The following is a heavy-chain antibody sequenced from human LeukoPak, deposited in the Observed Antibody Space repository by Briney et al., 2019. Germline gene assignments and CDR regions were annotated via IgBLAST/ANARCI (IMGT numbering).Heavy chain of an antibody. CDR3: ARAKFPMTTVTNNWFDP. D-gene: IGHD4-17*01. CDR1: GYTFTSYD. V-gene: IGHV1-8*01. CDR2: MNPNSGNT. J-gene: IGHJ5*02. Sequence: ASVKVSCKASGYTFTSYDINWVRPATGQGLEWMGWMNPNSGNTGYAQKFQGRVTMTRNTSISTAYMELSSLRSEDTAVYYCARAKFPMTTVTNNWFDPWGQGTLDTVSS.